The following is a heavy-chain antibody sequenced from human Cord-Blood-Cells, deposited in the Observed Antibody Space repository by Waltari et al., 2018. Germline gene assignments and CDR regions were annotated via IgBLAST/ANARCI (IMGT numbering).Heavy chain of an antibody. V-gene: IGHV1-2*02. CDR3: ARDLGVRFLEWLDPLGWFDP. CDR1: GYTFTGYY. Sequence: QVQLVQSGAEVKKPGASVKVSCKASGYTFTGYYMHWVRQAPGQGLEWMGWINPNKGCTNYAKKFKGRVTKTRDTSISTAYMELSRLRSDDTAVYYCARDLGVRFLEWLDPLGWFDPWGQGTLVTVSS. J-gene: IGHJ5*02. D-gene: IGHD3-3*01. CDR2: INPNKGCT.